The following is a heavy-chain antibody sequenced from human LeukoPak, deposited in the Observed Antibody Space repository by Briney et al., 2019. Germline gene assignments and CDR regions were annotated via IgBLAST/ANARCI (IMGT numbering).Heavy chain of an antibody. J-gene: IGHJ4*02. CDR3: ARGGRWLQFNY. Sequence: SETLSLTCTVSGGSINSYYWSWIRQPPGKGLEWIGYLYYSGSTNYKPSLKSRVTISVDTSKNQFSLKLSSVTAADTAVYYCARGGRWLQFNYWGQGTLVTVSS. CDR2: LYYSGST. V-gene: IGHV4-59*08. CDR1: GGSINSYY. D-gene: IGHD5-24*01.